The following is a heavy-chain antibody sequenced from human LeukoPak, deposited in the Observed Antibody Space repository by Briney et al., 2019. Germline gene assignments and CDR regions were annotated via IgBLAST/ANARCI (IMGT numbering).Heavy chain of an antibody. CDR1: GYTFTSYD. J-gene: IGHJ6*03. CDR3: ARGLGSSSSGFYYYMDV. Sequence: ASVKVSCKASGYTFTSYDINWVRQATGQGLEWMGWMNPNSGNTGYTQKFQGRVTITRNTSLSTSHMKLSRLRSEDTAVYYCARGLGSSSSGFYYYMDVWGKGTTVTVSS. CDR2: MNPNSGNT. V-gene: IGHV1-8*03. D-gene: IGHD6-6*01.